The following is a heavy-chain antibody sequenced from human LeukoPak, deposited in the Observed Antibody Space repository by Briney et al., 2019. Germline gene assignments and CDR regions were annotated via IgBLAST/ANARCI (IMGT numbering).Heavy chain of an antibody. Sequence: PSETLSLTCAVSGGSISSGGYSWSWIRRPPGKGLEWIGYIYHSGSTYYNPSLKSRVTISVDRSKNQFSLKLSSVTAAYTAVYYCARVSALYYGSGSYLDYWGQGTLVTVSS. V-gene: IGHV4-30-2*01. CDR2: IYHSGST. D-gene: IGHD3-10*01. J-gene: IGHJ4*02. CDR3: ARVSALYYGSGSYLDY. CDR1: GGSISSGGYS.